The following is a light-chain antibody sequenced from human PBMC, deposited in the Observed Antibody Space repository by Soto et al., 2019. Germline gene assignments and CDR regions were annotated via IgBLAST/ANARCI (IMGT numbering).Light chain of an antibody. CDR1: RHNVGGYNY. Sequence: QSALTQPASVSGSPGQSITISCTGTRHNVGGYNYVSWYQQHPGKAPKLIIFEVTNRPSGISDRFSGSKSGNTASLTISGPQADDESHYYCSSYTSSSTLVFGGGTKLTVL. CDR3: SSYTSSSTLV. V-gene: IGLV2-14*01. CDR2: EVT. J-gene: IGLJ2*01.